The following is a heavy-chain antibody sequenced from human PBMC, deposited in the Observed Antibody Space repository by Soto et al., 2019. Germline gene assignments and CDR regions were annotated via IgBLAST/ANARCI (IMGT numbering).Heavy chain of an antibody. J-gene: IGHJ5*02. Sequence: QSPSRGLEWLGRTYYRSKWYNDYAVSVKSRITINPDTSKNQFSLQLNSVTPEDTAVYYCARDGIAVAGTRFDPWGQRTLVSVPS. V-gene: IGHV6-1*01. CDR2: TYYRSKWYN. D-gene: IGHD6-19*01. CDR3: ARDGIAVAGTRFDP.